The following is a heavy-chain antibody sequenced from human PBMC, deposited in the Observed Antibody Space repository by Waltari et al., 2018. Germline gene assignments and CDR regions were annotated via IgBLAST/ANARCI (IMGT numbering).Heavy chain of an antibody. D-gene: IGHD3-3*01. Sequence: QVQLQESGPGLVKPSQTLSLTCTVSGGSISSGCSYWSWIRQPPGQGLEWIGYIYYSGSTYYNPSLKSRVTISVDTSKNQFSLKLSSVTAADTAVYYCARSSVLRFLEWSPGGFDPWGQGTLVTVSS. CDR3: ARSSVLRFLEWSPGGFDP. J-gene: IGHJ5*02. CDR2: IYYSGST. CDR1: GGSISSGCSY. V-gene: IGHV4-31*03.